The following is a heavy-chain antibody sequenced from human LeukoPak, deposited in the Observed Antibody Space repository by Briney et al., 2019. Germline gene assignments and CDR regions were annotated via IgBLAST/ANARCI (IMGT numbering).Heavy chain of an antibody. CDR1: GFTFSDYY. J-gene: IGHJ4*02. CDR2: ISSSGSTI. Sequence: GGSLRLSCSASGFTFSDYYMSWIRQAPGKGLEWVSYISSSGSTIYYADSVKGRFTISRDNAKNSLYLQMNSLRAGDTAVDYCARNPNPPNYFDHWGQGTLGTVSS. V-gene: IGHV3-11*01. CDR3: ARNPNPPNYFDH.